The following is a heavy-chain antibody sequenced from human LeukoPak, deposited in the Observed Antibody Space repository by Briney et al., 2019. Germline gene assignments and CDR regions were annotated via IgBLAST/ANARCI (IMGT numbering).Heavy chain of an antibody. CDR1: GFTFSSYE. V-gene: IGHV3-48*03. D-gene: IGHD6-6*01. Sequence: GGSLRLSCAASGFTFSSYEMNWVRQAPGKGLEWVSYISSSGSTIYYADSVKGRSTISRDNAKNSLYLQMNSLRAEDTAVYYCAKDWYSSSSGYFDYWGQGTLVTVSS. J-gene: IGHJ4*02. CDR3: AKDWYSSSSGYFDY. CDR2: ISSSGSTI.